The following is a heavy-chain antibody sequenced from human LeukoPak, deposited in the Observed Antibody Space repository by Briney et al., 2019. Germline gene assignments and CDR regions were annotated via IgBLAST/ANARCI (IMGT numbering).Heavy chain of an antibody. D-gene: IGHD5-24*01. Sequence: GGSLRLSCATAGFTFSSYVMHWVRRTPGKGLVWVSRISHDGIISYADSVKGRFTISRDNAKNTLTLQMNSLRVEDTAVYFCARDWVYKIDYWGRGTLVTVSS. CDR2: ISHDGII. CDR1: GFTFSSYV. CDR3: ARDWVYKIDY. J-gene: IGHJ4*02. V-gene: IGHV3-74*01.